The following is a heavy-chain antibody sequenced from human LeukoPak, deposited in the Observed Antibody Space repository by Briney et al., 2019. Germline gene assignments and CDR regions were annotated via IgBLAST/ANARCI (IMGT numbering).Heavy chain of an antibody. V-gene: IGHV3-23*01. J-gene: IGHJ5*02. D-gene: IGHD3-10*01. CDR1: GFTFSSYG. CDR2: ISGSGGST. CDR3: AKDPNYYGSGSRNWFDP. Sequence: GGSLRLPCAASGFTFSSYGMSWVRQAPGKGLEWVSAISGSGGSTYSADSVKGRFTISRDNSKNTLYLQMNGLRAEDTAVYYCAKDPNYYGSGSRNWFDPWGQGTLVTVSS.